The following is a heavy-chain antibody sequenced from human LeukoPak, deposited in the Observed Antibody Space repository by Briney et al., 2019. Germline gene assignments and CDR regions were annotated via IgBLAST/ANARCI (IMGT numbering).Heavy chain of an antibody. D-gene: IGHD5-18*01. CDR2: VSSDGSID. Sequence: GRSLRLSCAASGFTFSNYGMHWVRQAPGKGLEWVAVVSSDGSIDYYADSVKGRFTISRDNSKNTLYLQMNSLRAEDTAVYYCARGGYSYGSPTRYWGQGTLVTVSS. CDR1: GFTFSNYG. CDR3: ARGGYSYGSPTRY. V-gene: IGHV3-30*03. J-gene: IGHJ4*02.